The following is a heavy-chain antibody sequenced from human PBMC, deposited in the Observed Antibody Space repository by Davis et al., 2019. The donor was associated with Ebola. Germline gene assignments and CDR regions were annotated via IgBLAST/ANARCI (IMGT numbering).Heavy chain of an antibody. V-gene: IGHV6-1*01. CDR1: GDSVSSNGAA. CDR2: TYYRSKW. Sequence: MPSETLSLTCALSGDSVSSNGAAWNWLRQSPSRGLEWLGRTYYRSKWSYAVYVKSRITINPDTSKNQFSLHLSSVTPEDTAVYYCARDPPYDQGYDYWGQGTLVTVSS. CDR3: ARDPPYDQGYDY. D-gene: IGHD3-22*01. J-gene: IGHJ4*02.